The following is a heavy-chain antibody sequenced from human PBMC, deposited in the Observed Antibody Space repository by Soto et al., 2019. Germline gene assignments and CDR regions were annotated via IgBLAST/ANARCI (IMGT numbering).Heavy chain of an antibody. CDR1: GYTFTGYY. Sequence: SVKVSCKASGYTFTGYYMHWVRQAPGQGLEWMGWINPNSGGTNYAQKFQGRVTMTRDTSISTAYMELSRLRSDDTAVYYCARGGGVMIFGVVIDARVYHYGMDVWGQGTTVTVSS. CDR2: INPNSGGT. CDR3: ARGGGVMIFGVVIDARVYHYGMDV. V-gene: IGHV1-2*02. D-gene: IGHD3-3*01. J-gene: IGHJ6*02.